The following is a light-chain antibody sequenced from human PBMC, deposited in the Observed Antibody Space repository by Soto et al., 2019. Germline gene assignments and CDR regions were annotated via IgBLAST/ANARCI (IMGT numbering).Light chain of an antibody. Sequence: EIVLTQSPATLSLSPGERATLSCGASQSVSSTYLVWYQQKPGLAPRLLIYDASTRAAGIPDRFSGSGSGTDFTLTISRLEPEDFAVYYCQQYCGSPTFGGGTKVEIK. CDR1: QSVSSTY. J-gene: IGKJ4*01. CDR2: DAS. CDR3: QQYCGSPT. V-gene: IGKV3D-20*01.